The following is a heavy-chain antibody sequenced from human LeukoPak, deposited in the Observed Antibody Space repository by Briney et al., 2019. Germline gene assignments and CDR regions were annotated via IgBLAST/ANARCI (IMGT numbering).Heavy chain of an antibody. CDR2: ISSSSSYI. J-gene: IGHJ4*02. Sequence: GGSLRLSCAASGFTFSSYSMIWVRQAPGKGLERVSSISSSSSYIYDADSVKGRFTVSRDNAKNSLYLQMNSLRAEDTAVYYCASSYRPNLAQFDYWGQGILVTVSS. D-gene: IGHD3-16*02. CDR1: GFTFSSYS. V-gene: IGHV3-21*01. CDR3: ASSYRPNLAQFDY.